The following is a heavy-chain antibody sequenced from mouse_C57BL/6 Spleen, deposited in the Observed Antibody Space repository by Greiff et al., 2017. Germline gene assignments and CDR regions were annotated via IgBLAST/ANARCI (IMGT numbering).Heavy chain of an antibody. J-gene: IGHJ2*01. CDR2: ISYDGSN. V-gene: IGHV3-6*01. Sequence: EVKLQESGPGLVKPSQSLSLTCSVTGYSITSGYYWNWIRQFPGNKLEWMGYISYDGSNNYNPSLKNRISITRDTSKNQFFLKLNSVTTEDTATYYCARGGPYYGSSLFDYWGQGTTLTVSS. CDR1: GYSITSGYY. D-gene: IGHD1-1*01. CDR3: ARGGPYYGSSLFDY.